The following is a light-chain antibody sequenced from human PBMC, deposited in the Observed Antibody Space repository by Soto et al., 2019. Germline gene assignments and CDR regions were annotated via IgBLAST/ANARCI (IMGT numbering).Light chain of an antibody. CDR2: EVY. V-gene: IGLV2-14*01. Sequence: QSALTQPASVSGSPGQSITISCTGTSSDVGNYNYVSWYQQHPGKAPKLMIYEVYNRPSGVSDRLSGYKSGNTASLTISGLQAEDEAYYYCSSYTTSTTGILGGGTKLTVL. J-gene: IGLJ2*01. CDR3: SSYTTSTTGI. CDR1: SSDVGNYNY.